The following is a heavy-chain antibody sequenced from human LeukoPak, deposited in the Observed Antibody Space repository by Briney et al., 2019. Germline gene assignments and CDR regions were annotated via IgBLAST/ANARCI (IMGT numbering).Heavy chain of an antibody. CDR2: ISYDGSNK. D-gene: IGHD6-25*01. J-gene: IGHJ6*03. V-gene: IGHV3-30*01. CDR1: GFTFSSYA. CDR3: ARSASYYYYYYMDV. Sequence: GGSLRLSCAASGFTFSSYAMHWVRQAPGKGLEWVAVISYDGSNKYYADFVKGRFTISRDNSKNTLYLQMNSLRAEDTAVYYCARSASYYYYYYMDVWGKGTTVTVSS.